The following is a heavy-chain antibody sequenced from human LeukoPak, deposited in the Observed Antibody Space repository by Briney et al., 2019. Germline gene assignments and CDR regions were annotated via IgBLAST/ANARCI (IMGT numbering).Heavy chain of an antibody. V-gene: IGHV3-53*01. Sequence: GGSLRLSCAASGFTVSSNYMSWVRQAPGKGLEWVSVIYSGGSTYYADSVKGRFTISRNNSKNTLYLQMNSLRAEDTAVYYCASSTPGAFGIWGQGTMVTVSS. CDR3: ASSTPGAFGI. CDR1: GFTVSSNY. J-gene: IGHJ3*02. CDR2: IYSGGST.